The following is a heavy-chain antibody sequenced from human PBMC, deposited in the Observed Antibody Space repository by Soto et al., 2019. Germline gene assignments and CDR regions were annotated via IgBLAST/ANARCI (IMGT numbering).Heavy chain of an antibody. CDR1: GYIFTGYH. CDR3: ATNEQEMATITPWYFDL. Sequence: ASVKVSCKASGYIFTGYHMHWVRQAPGQGLEWMGGIIPIFGTANYAQKFQGRVTITADESTSTAYMELSSLRSEDTAVYYCATNEQEMATITPWYFDLWGRGTLVTVSS. D-gene: IGHD5-12*01. V-gene: IGHV1-69*13. CDR2: IIPIFGTA. J-gene: IGHJ2*01.